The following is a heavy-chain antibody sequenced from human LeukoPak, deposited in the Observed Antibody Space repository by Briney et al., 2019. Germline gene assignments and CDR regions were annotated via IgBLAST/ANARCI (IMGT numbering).Heavy chain of an antibody. CDR2: IRGSGGST. J-gene: IGHJ4*02. Sequence: GGSLRLSCAASGFTFSSYAMSWVRHAPGEGLEWVSAIRGSGGSTYYADSVKGRFTISRDNSTHTLYLQMNSLRAEDTAVYHCAKEARYYFDYWGRGTLVTVSS. CDR1: GFTFSSYA. D-gene: IGHD4-17*01. V-gene: IGHV3-23*01. CDR3: AKEARYYFDY.